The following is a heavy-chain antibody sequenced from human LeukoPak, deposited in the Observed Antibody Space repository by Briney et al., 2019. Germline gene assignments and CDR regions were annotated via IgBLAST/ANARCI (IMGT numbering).Heavy chain of an antibody. CDR2: ISGSGGST. V-gene: IGHV3-23*01. Sequence: GGSLRLSCAASGFTFSSYAMSWVRQAPGKGLEWVSGISGSGGSTYYADSVKGRFTISRDNSKNTLYLQMNSLRAEDTAVYYCAKVDPYYYDSSGYYPYYYGMDVWGQGTTVTVSS. J-gene: IGHJ6*02. CDR3: AKVDPYYYDSSGYYPYYYGMDV. CDR1: GFTFSSYA. D-gene: IGHD3-22*01.